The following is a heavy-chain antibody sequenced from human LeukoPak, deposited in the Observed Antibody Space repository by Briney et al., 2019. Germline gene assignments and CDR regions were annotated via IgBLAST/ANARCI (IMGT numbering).Heavy chain of an antibody. V-gene: IGHV3-21*01. J-gene: IGHJ4*02. CDR3: ATHSSSSLEGTYYFDY. CDR1: GFTFSSYS. CDR2: ISSSSSYI. D-gene: IGHD6-6*01. Sequence: GGSLRLSCAASGFTFSSYSMNWVRQAPGKGLEWVSSISSSSSYIYYADSVKGRFTISRDNAKNSLYLQMNSLRAEDTAVYYCATHSSSSLEGTYYFDYWGQGTLVTVSS.